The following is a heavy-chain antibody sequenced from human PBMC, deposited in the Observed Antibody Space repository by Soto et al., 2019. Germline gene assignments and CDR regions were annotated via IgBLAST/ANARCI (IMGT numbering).Heavy chain of an antibody. CDR2: IYSSGST. CDR3: ARERMGGYSGYNYYYYYYMDV. J-gene: IGHJ6*03. V-gene: IGHV4-59*01. Sequence: PSETLSLTCTVSGGSISSYYWSWIRQPPGKGLEWIWYIYSSGSTNYNPSLKSRVTISVDTSKNQFSLKLSFVTAADTAVYYCARERMGGYSGYNYYYYYYMDVWGKGTTVTVSS. CDR1: GGSISSYY. D-gene: IGHD5-12*01.